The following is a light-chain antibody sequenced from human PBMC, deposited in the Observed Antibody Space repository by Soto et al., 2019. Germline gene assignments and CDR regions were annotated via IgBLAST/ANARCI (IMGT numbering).Light chain of an antibody. CDR3: CSYAGSSTLYV. V-gene: IGLV2-23*01. CDR1: SSDVGSYNL. J-gene: IGLJ1*01. CDR2: EGS. Sequence: QSALTQPASVSGSPGKSITISCTGTSSDVGSYNLVSWYQQHPGKAPKLMIYEGSKRPSGVSNRLSGSKSGNTASLTISGLQAEDEADYYCCSYAGSSTLYVFGTGTKLTVL.